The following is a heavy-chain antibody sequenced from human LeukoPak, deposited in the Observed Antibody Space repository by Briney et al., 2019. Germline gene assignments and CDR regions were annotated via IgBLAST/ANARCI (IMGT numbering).Heavy chain of an antibody. CDR2: IYTSGGT. V-gene: IGHV4-4*07. CDR1: GGSISSYY. J-gene: IGHJ3*02. CDR3: ARGLSYGSGSPGAFDI. Sequence: SETLSLTCTVSGGSISSYYWSWIRQPAGKGLEWIGRIYTSGGTNYNPSLKSRVTMSVDTSKNQFSLKLSSVTAADTAVYYCARGLSYGSGSPGAFDIWGQGTMVTASS. D-gene: IGHD3-10*01.